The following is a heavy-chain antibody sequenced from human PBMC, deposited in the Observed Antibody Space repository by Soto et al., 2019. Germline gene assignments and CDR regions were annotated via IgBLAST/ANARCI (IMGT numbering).Heavy chain of an antibody. CDR1: GYSFTSYY. CDR2: INPSGTST. CDR3: ARDKAGIAAADRDGFDI. D-gene: IGHD6-13*01. V-gene: IGHV1-46*03. Sequence: ASVKVSCKASGYSFTSYYMHWVRQAPGQGLEWMGIINPSGTSTSYAQKFQGRVTMTRDTSTSTVYMELSSLRSEDTAVYYCARDKAGIAAADRDGFDIWGQGTMVTVSS. J-gene: IGHJ3*02.